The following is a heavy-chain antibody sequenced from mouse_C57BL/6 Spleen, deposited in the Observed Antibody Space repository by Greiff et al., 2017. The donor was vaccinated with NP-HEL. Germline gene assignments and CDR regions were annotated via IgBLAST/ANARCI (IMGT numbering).Heavy chain of an antibody. CDR3: ARRIITTVVADY. Sequence: QVQLQQPGAELVKPGASVKLSCKASGYTFTSYWMHWVKQRPGQGLEWIGMIHPNSGSTNYNEKFKSKATLTVAKSSSTAYMQLSSLTSEDSAVYYCARRIITTVVADYWGQGTTLTVSS. CDR1: GYTFTSYW. V-gene: IGHV1-64*01. CDR2: IHPNSGST. D-gene: IGHD1-1*01. J-gene: IGHJ2*01.